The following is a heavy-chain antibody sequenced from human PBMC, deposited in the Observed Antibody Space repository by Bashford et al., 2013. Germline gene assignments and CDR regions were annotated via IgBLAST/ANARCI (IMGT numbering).Heavy chain of an antibody. CDR2: ISAYTGNT. V-gene: IGHV1-18*04. J-gene: IGHJ3*02. D-gene: IGHD2-15*01. CDR3: ARDDSGGSSKTGAFDI. Sequence: ASVKVSCKASGYTFTNYGINWVRQAPGQGLEWMGWISAYTGNTNYAQKLQGRVTMTTDTSTSTAYMELRSLRSDDTAVYYCARDDSGGSSKTGAFDIWGQGTMVTVSS. CDR1: GYTFTNYG.